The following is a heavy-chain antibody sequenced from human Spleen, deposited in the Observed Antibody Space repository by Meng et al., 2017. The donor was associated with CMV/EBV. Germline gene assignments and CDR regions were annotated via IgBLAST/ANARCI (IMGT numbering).Heavy chain of an antibody. CDR2: INSDGSST. D-gene: IGHD2-2*01. Sequence: GESLKISCAASGFTFSSYWMHWVRQAPGKGLVWVSRINSDGSSTSYAESVKGRFTISRDDAKNTLSLQMNSLRVDDTAAYYCARNLVLPASIQYYYRNYGMDVWGQGTTVTVSS. V-gene: IGHV3-74*01. CDR3: ARNLVLPASIQYYYRNYGMDV. CDR1: GFTFSSYW. J-gene: IGHJ6*02.